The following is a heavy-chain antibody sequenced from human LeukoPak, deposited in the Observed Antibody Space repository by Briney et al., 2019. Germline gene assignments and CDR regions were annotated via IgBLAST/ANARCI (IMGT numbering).Heavy chain of an antibody. D-gene: IGHD6-13*01. J-gene: IGHJ4*02. CDR2: INPSSGGT. CDR3: ARDMGSSSWYDY. Sequence: GASVKVSCKASGYTFTGHYMHWVRQAPGQGLEWMGRINPSSGGTNYAQKFQGGVTMTRDTSISTAYMELSRLRSDDTAVYYCARDMGSSSWYDYWGQGTLVTVSS. V-gene: IGHV1-2*06. CDR1: GYTFTGHY.